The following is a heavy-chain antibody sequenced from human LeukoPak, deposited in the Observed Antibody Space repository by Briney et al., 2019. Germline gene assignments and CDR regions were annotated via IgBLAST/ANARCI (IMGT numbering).Heavy chain of an antibody. V-gene: IGHV1-2*02. Sequence: GASVKVSCKASGYTFTSYDINWVRQAPGQGLEWMGWINPNSGGTNYAQKFQGRVTMTRDTSINTAYMELSRLRSDDTAVYYCARDREYSGYDLMYYFDYWGQGTLVTVSS. CDR2: INPNSGGT. CDR3: ARDREYSGYDLMYYFDY. J-gene: IGHJ4*02. D-gene: IGHD5-12*01. CDR1: GYTFTSYD.